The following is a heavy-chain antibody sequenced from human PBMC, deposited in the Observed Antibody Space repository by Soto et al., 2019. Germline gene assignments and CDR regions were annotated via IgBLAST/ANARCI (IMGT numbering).Heavy chain of an antibody. V-gene: IGHV1-69*13. CDR1: GGTFSSYA. CDR2: IIPIFGTA. J-gene: IGHJ6*02. Sequence: ASVKVSCKASGGTFSSYAISWVRQAPGQGLEWMGGIIPIFGTANYAQKFQGRVTITADESTSTAYMELSSLRSEDTAVYYCAAYCTNGVCPPLYYGMDVWGQGTTVTVSS. CDR3: AAYCTNGVCPPLYYGMDV. D-gene: IGHD2-8*01.